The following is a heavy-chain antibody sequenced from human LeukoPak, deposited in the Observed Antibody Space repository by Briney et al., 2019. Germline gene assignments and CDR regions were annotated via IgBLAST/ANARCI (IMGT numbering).Heavy chain of an antibody. Sequence: GGSLRLSCAASGFTFSSYAMSWVRQAPGKGLEWVSAISGSGGSTYYADSVKGRFTISRDNSKNTLYLQMNSLRAEDTAVYYCAKDPYYYDSSGYYYYWYFDLWGRGTLVTVSS. CDR2: ISGSGGST. CDR1: GFTFSSYA. D-gene: IGHD3-22*01. CDR3: AKDPYYYDSSGYYYYWYFDL. V-gene: IGHV3-23*01. J-gene: IGHJ2*01.